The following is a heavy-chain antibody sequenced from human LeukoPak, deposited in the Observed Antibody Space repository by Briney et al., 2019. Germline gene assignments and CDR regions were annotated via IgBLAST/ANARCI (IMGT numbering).Heavy chain of an antibody. CDR2: IGSSSSYI. CDR3: ARPRSGTYWYFDL. D-gene: IGHD1-14*01. CDR1: GFTFSSYS. J-gene: IGHJ2*01. V-gene: IGHV3-21*01. Sequence: NPGGSLRLSCAASGFTFSSYSMNWVRQAPGKGLEWVSSIGSSSSYIYYADSVKGRFTISRDNAKNSLYLQMNSLRAEDTAVYYCARPRSGTYWYFDLWGRGTLVTVSS.